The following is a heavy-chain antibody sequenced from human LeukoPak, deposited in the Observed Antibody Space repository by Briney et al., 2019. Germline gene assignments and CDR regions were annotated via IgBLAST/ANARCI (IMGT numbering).Heavy chain of an antibody. V-gene: IGHV4-34*01. Sequence: SETLSLTCAVYGGSFSGYYWSWIRQPPGKGLEWIGEINHSGSTNYNPSLKSRVTISVDTSKNQFSLKLSSVTAADTAVYYCARVRVATILDAFDIWGQGTMVTVSS. CDR1: GGSFSGYY. CDR3: ARVRVATILDAFDI. J-gene: IGHJ3*02. D-gene: IGHD5-12*01. CDR2: INHSGST.